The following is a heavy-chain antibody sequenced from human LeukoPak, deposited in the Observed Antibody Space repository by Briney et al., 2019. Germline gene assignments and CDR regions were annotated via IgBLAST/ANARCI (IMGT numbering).Heavy chain of an antibody. J-gene: IGHJ4*02. CDR2: IYYSGST. Sequence: SETLALTCTVSGGSISSGGYYWSWIRQHPGKGLEWIGYIYYSGSTYYNPSLKSRVTISVDTSKNQFSLKLSSVTAADTAVYYCARGRGYSCSGGSCYTPFANWGQGTLVTVSS. V-gene: IGHV4-31*03. CDR3: ARGRGYSCSGGSCYTPFAN. D-gene: IGHD2-15*01. CDR1: GGSISSGGYY.